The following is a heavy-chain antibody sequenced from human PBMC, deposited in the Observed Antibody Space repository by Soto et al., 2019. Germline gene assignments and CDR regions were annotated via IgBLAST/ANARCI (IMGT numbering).Heavy chain of an antibody. J-gene: IGHJ4*02. CDR1: GGTFSSYT. D-gene: IGHD3-22*01. Sequence: QVQLVQSGAEVKKPGSSVKVSCKASGGTFSSYTITWVRQAPGQGLEWMGGITPMFGTPNYAQKFRGRVTITADESTSTAYTELSSLTSEDTAMYFCARDGTLYDSRAYYYLYWGQGTLVTVSS. V-gene: IGHV1-69*01. CDR3: ARDGTLYDSRAYYYLY. CDR2: ITPMFGTP.